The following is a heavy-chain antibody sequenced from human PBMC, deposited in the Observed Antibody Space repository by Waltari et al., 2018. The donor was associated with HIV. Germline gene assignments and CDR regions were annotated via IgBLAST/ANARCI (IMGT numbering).Heavy chain of an antibody. Sequence: QVQLVQSGAEVKEPGASGKVSCKSSGYSFANYYMHWLQQAPGEGLEWMGVINRSGGGTSYAQKFQGRVTMTRDTSTSTFYMDLISLRSQDTAVYYCAGYQSDVFDIWGQGTVVTVSS. V-gene: IGHV1-46*01. CDR1: GYSFANYY. J-gene: IGHJ3*02. CDR3: AGYQSDVFDI. D-gene: IGHD5-12*01. CDR2: INRSGGGT.